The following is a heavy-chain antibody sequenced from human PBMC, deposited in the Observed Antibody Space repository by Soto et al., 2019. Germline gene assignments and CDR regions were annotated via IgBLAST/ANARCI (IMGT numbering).Heavy chain of an antibody. CDR1: GGSVSSGSYY. J-gene: IGHJ5*02. CDR3: ARGRSWFDP. Sequence: QVQLQESGPGLVKPSETLSLTCTVSGGSVSSGSYYWSWIRQPPGKGLEWIGYIYYSGSTNYNPSLKIRVTISVDTSKNQFSLKLSSVTAADTAVYYCARGRSWFDPWGQGTLVTVSS. CDR2: IYYSGST. V-gene: IGHV4-61*01.